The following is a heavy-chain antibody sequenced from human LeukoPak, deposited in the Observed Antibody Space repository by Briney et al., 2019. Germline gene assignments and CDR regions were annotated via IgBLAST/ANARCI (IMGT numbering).Heavy chain of an antibody. V-gene: IGHV1-69*01. CDR2: IIPIFGTA. CDR3: ARSRYCSSTSCYYWFDP. Sequence: GSSVKVSCKASGGTFSSYAISWVRQAPGQGLEWMAGIIPIFGTANYAQKLQGRVTITADESTSTAYMELSSLRSEDTAVYYCARSRYCSSTSCYYWFDPWGQGTLVTVSS. J-gene: IGHJ5*02. D-gene: IGHD2-2*01. CDR1: GGTFSSYA.